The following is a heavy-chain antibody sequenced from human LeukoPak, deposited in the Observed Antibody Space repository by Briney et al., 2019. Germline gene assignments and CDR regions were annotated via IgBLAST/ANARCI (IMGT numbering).Heavy chain of an antibody. D-gene: IGHD1-14*01. CDR3: ARGDHHDDKVVGIDY. V-gene: IGHV3-48*01. Sequence: GGSLRLSCEVSGFTFSSYSLNWVRQAPGKGLEWLSYISTRNTIYYGDSVKGRFTISRDNAKDSLFLQMNSLRAEDTALYYCARGDHHDDKVVGIDYWGQGTLVTVSS. J-gene: IGHJ4*02. CDR1: GFTFSSYS. CDR2: ISTRNTI.